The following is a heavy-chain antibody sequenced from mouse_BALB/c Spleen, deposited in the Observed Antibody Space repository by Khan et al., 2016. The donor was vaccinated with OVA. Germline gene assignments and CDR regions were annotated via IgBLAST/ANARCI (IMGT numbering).Heavy chain of an antibody. V-gene: IGHV1-7*01. CDR1: GYTFTNYW. Sequence: QVQLQQSGAELAKPGASVKMSCKASGYTFTNYWMHWVKQRPGQGLEWIGYIDPTTGYTEYNQKFKDKATLTADKSSRTAYMQLSSLTSEDSAVYYCTSHGSTYTWFGDWGQGTLVTVSA. CDR2: IDPTTGYT. CDR3: TSHGSTYTWFGD. D-gene: IGHD1-1*01. J-gene: IGHJ3*01.